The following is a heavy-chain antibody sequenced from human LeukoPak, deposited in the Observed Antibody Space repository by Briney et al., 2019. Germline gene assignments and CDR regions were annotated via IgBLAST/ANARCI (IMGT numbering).Heavy chain of an antibody. CDR1: GGSFSGYY. CDR2: INHSGST. D-gene: IGHD3-16*01. CDR3: ARAPTLYTDYYYYGMDV. J-gene: IGHJ6*02. Sequence: SETLSLTCAVYGGSFSGYYWSWIRQPPGKGLEWIGEINHSGSTNYNPSLKSRVTISVDTSKNQFSLKLSSVTAADTAVYYCARAPTLYTDYYYYGMDVWGQGTTVTVSS. V-gene: IGHV4-34*01.